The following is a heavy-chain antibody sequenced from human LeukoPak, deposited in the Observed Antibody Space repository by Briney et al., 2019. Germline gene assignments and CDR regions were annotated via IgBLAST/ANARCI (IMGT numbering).Heavy chain of an antibody. CDR1: RFTVSSSY. CDR2: IDSGGYT. CDR3: ARGGSGWYAFDS. D-gene: IGHD6-19*01. V-gene: IGHV3-66*01. J-gene: IGHJ4*02. Sequence: GGSLRLSCAASRFTVSSSYMNWVRQAPGKGLEWVSLIDSGGYTYYADSVKGRFTISRDNSKNTLYLQMSSLRVEDAAVYYCARGGSGWYAFDSWGQGTLVTVSS.